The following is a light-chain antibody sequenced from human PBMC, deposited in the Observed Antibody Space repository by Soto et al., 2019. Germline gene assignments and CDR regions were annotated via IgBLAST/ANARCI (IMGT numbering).Light chain of an antibody. CDR2: GAS. V-gene: IGKV3-20*01. Sequence: EIVLTLSVGRLFLTPGERATLSCRARQRVSSSYLAWYQQKPGQAARLLIYGASSRATGIPDRFSGSGSGTAFTLPIRSLEPADFAVYYCKQYGGSPATSGQGTKV. CDR3: KQYGGSPAT. CDR1: QRVSSSY. J-gene: IGKJ1*01.